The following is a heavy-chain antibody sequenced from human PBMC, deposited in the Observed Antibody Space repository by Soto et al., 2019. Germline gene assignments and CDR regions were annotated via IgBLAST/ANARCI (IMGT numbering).Heavy chain of an antibody. D-gene: IGHD6-6*01. CDR3: ARGDRYTRSSRFDY. Sequence: SETLSLTCTVSGGSISSYYWSWIRQPAGKGLEWIGRIYTSGSTNYNPSLKSRVSMSVDTSKNQFSLKLSSVTAADTAVYYCARGDRYTRSSRFDYWGQGTLVTVSS. V-gene: IGHV4-4*07. J-gene: IGHJ4*02. CDR2: IYTSGST. CDR1: GGSISSYY.